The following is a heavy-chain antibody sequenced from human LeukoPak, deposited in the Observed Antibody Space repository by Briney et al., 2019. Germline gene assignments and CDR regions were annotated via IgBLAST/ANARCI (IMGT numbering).Heavy chain of an antibody. J-gene: IGHJ4*02. Sequence: PSETLSLTCTVSADSITTYQWSWIRQPPGKGLEWIGHISYSGATMYNPSLRSRVTISIDTSKNQFSLKLSSVTAADTAVYYCARVGRGDHTWGSYSFDYWGQGTLVTVSS. CDR2: ISYSGAT. CDR1: ADSITTYQ. CDR3: ARVGRGDHTWGSYSFDY. V-gene: IGHV4-59*01. D-gene: IGHD3-16*01.